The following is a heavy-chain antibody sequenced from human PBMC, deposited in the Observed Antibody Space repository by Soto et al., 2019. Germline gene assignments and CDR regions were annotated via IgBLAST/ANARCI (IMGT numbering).Heavy chain of an antibody. CDR2: INHSGST. CDR1: GGSFSGYY. Sequence: LSLTCAVYGGSFSGYYWSWIRQPPGKGLEWIGEINHSGSTNYNPSLKSRVTISVDTSKNQFSLKLSSVTAADTAVYYCARKGGYCSGGSCYGSRWFDPWGQGTLVTVSS. CDR3: ARKGGYCSGGSCYGSRWFDP. V-gene: IGHV4-34*01. J-gene: IGHJ5*02. D-gene: IGHD2-15*01.